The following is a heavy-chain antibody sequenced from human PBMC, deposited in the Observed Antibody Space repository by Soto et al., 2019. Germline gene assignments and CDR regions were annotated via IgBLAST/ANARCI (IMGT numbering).Heavy chain of an antibody. V-gene: IGHV4-30-2*06. CDR1: GGSISSAGYS. Sequence: QLQLQGSGSRLVKPSQTLSLSCTVSGGSISSAGYSWSWIRQSPGKDLEWIGYIYHSVNAFYNPSLKSRLTMSLDRSRNQFSLHLISVTAADTAEYFGACSSQALSCYALDVWGPGTTVVVSS. D-gene: IGHD2-2*01. CDR3: ACSSQALSCYALDV. J-gene: IGHJ6*02. CDR2: IYHSVNA.